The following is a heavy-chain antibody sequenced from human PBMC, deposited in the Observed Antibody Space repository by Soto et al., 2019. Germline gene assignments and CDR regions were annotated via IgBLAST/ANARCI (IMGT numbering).Heavy chain of an antibody. CDR3: VRSYYYDSSGYPFNYFDY. D-gene: IGHD3-22*01. J-gene: IGHJ4*02. CDR2: ISAYNGNT. V-gene: IGHV1-18*04. CDR1: GYTFTSYG. Sequence: ASVKVSCKASGYTFTSYGISWVRQAPGQGLEWMGWISAYNGNTNYAQKLQGRVTMTTDTSTSTAYMELRSLRSDDTAVYYCVRSYYYDSSGYPFNYFDYWGQGTLVTVSS.